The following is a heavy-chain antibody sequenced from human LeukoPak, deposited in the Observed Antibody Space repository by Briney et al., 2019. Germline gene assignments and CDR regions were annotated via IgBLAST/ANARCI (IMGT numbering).Heavy chain of an antibody. Sequence: GASVKVSCKASGGTFSSYAISWVRQAPGQGLEWMGGIIPIFGTANYAQKFQGRVTITADESTSTAYVELSSLRSEDTAVYYCAREGRYCSSTSCYLDYWGQGTLVTVSS. V-gene: IGHV1-69*13. J-gene: IGHJ4*02. CDR3: AREGRYCSSTSCYLDY. D-gene: IGHD2-2*01. CDR2: IIPIFGTA. CDR1: GGTFSSYA.